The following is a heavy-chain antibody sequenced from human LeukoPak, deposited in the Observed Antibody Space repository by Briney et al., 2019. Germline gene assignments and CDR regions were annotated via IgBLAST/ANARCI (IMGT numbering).Heavy chain of an antibody. CDR2: MYYSGST. V-gene: IGHV4-30-4*01. D-gene: IGHD3-22*01. Sequence: SETLSLTCTVSGGSLSSGDYYWSWIRQPPGKGLEWIAYMYYSGSTYYNPSLKSRVTMSADTSKNQLSLKLSSVTAADTAAYYCARLYYYDSRIDPWGQGILVTVSS. CDR3: ARLYYYDSRIDP. J-gene: IGHJ5*02. CDR1: GGSLSSGDYY.